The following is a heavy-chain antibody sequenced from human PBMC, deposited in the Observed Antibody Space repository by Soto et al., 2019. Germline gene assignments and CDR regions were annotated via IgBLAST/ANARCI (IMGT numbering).Heavy chain of an antibody. Sequence: GGSLRLSCAASGFTFSSYGMHWVRQAPGKGLEWVAVIWYDGSNKYYADSVKGRFTISRDNSKNTLYLQMNSLRAEDTAVYYCARDLFYYYDSSGPNLDYWGQGTLVTVS. CDR1: GFTFSSYG. CDR2: IWYDGSNK. CDR3: ARDLFYYYDSSGPNLDY. J-gene: IGHJ4*02. D-gene: IGHD3-22*01. V-gene: IGHV3-33*01.